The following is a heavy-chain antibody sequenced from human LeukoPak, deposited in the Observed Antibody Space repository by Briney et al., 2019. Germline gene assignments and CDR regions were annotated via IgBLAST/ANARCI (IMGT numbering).Heavy chain of an antibody. CDR3: ARGCITMVRGVIIISYYYYMDV. CDR1: GYTFTSYY. V-gene: IGHV1-46*01. CDR2: INPSGGST. Sequence: ASVKVSCKASGYTFTSYYIYWVRQAPGQGLEWMGVINPSGGSTNYAQKFQGRVTMTRDMSTSTVYMELSSLRSEDTAVYYCARGCITMVRGVIIISYYYYMDVWGKGTTVTISS. J-gene: IGHJ6*03. D-gene: IGHD3-10*01.